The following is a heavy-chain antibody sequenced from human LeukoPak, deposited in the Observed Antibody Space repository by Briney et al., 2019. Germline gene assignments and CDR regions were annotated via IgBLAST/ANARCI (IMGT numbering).Heavy chain of an antibody. D-gene: IGHD6-13*01. J-gene: IGHJ4*01. CDR3: SRGREYISNWNPFDF. CDR2: INGHGNTT. V-gene: IGHV3-74*01. CDR1: GFTLSNYW. Sequence: PGGSLRLSCAASGFTLSNYWMHWVRQVPGKALVWVSSINGHGNTTKYADSVRGRFTISRDNAKNTLFLQMYSLRADDTAVYFCSRGREYISNWNPFDFWGHGTLVTVSS.